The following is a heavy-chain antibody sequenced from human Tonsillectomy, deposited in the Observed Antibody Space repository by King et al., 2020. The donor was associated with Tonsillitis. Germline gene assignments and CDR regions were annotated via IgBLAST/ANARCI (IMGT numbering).Heavy chain of an antibody. CDR3: ASVWDYGY. CDR1: GFNFGSLW. CDR2: IKQDGNEI. D-gene: IGHD4-17*01. Sequence: EVQLVESGGDLVQSGGSLRLSCVTSGFNFGSLWMSWIRQAPGKGLEWVAAIKQDGNEIYYADSVRGRLPISRDNTKNSLFLQMNRLRFEDTAVYYCASVWDYGYWGQGTLVTVSS. V-gene: IGHV3-7*01. J-gene: IGHJ4*02.